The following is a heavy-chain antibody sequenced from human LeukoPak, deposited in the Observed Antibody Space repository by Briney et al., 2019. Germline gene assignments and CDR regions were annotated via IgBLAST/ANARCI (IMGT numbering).Heavy chain of an antibody. V-gene: IGHV4-39*07. CDR2: IYYSGST. D-gene: IGHD2-8*01. CDR1: GGSISSSSYY. Sequence: PSETLSLTCTVSGGSISSSSYYWGWIRQPPGKGLEWIGSIYYSGSTYYNPSRKSRVTISVDTSKNQFSLKLRSVTAADTAVYYCARGPIVLMVYAPFDYWGQGTLVTVSS. J-gene: IGHJ4*02. CDR3: ARGPIVLMVYAPFDY.